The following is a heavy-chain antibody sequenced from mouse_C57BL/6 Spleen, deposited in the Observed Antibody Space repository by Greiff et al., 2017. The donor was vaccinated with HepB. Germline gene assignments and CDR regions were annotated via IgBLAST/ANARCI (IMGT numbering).Heavy chain of an antibody. D-gene: IGHD4-1*01. CDR2: IYPGSGNT. V-gene: IGHV1-66*01. Sequence: QVQLQESGPELVKPGASVKISCKASGYSFTSYYIHWVKQRPGQGLEWIGWIYPGSGNTKYNEKFKGKATLTADTSSSTAYMQLSSLTSEDSAVYYCARSNWDDYYAMDYWGQGTSVTVSS. J-gene: IGHJ4*01. CDR3: ARSNWDDYYAMDY. CDR1: GYSFTSYY.